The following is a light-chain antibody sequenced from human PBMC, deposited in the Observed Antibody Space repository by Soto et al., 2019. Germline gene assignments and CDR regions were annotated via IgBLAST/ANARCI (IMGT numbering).Light chain of an antibody. CDR1: QSISSY. J-gene: IGKJ5*01. CDR2: AAS. V-gene: IGKV1-39*01. Sequence: DIQITQSPSSLSESVVDRVTITFLASQSISSYLNWYQQKPGKAPKLLIYAASSLQSGVPSRFSGSGSGTDFTLTIRSLQPDDFATYYCQHYVERSPINCGQGTRREI. CDR3: QHYVERSPIN.